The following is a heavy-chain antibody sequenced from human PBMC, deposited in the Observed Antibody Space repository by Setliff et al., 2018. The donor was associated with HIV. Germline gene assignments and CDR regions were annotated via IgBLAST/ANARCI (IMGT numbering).Heavy chain of an antibody. CDR1: GYTFTAYY. CDR2: INSNNGGT. D-gene: IGHD2-15*01. CDR3: ARDSHCSGTSCYSGGQFFDY. J-gene: IGHJ4*02. V-gene: IGHV1-2*02. Sequence: ASVKVSCKTSGYTFTAYYIHWVRQAPGQGLEWMGWINSNNGGTKYAQKFLGRATITADESTNTSYMELTSLSSEDTAVYFCARDSHCSGTSCYSGGQFFDYWGQGTLVTVSS.